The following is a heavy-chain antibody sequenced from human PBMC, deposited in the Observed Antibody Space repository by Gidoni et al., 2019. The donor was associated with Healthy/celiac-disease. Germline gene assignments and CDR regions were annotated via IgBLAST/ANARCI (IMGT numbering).Heavy chain of an antibody. J-gene: IGHJ6*02. D-gene: IGHD3-10*01. CDR1: GYTFTIYG. CDR3: ARDREVRGVGYYGMDV. V-gene: IGHV1-18*01. Sequence: QVQLVQSRAEVKKPGASVKVSCKASGYTFTIYGIRWVRQAPGQGLEWMGWISAYNGNTNYAQKLQGRVTMTTDTSTSTAYMELRSLRSDDTAVYYCARDREVRGVGYYGMDVWGQGTTVTVSS. CDR2: ISAYNGNT.